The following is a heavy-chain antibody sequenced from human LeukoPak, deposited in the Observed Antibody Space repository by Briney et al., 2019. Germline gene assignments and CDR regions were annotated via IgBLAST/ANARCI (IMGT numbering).Heavy chain of an antibody. D-gene: IGHD3-22*01. Sequence: GGSLRLSCAASGFTFSSYAMSWVRQAPGKGLEWVSAISGSGGSTYYADSVKGRFTISRDNSKNTLYLQMDSLRAEDTAVYYCARAMIVVSNQFDYWGQGTLVTVSS. CDR1: GFTFSSYA. CDR3: ARAMIVVSNQFDY. V-gene: IGHV3-23*01. J-gene: IGHJ4*02. CDR2: ISGSGGST.